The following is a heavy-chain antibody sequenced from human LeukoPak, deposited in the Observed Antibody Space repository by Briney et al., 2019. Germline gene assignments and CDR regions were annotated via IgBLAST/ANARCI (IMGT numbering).Heavy chain of an antibody. CDR1: GGSFSGYY. Sequence: SETLSLTCAVYGGSFSGYYWSWIRQPPGKGLEWIGEINHSGSTNYNPSLKSRATISVDTSKNQFSLKLSSVTAADTAVYYCARGDSSSWYLDYWGQGTLVTVSS. J-gene: IGHJ4*02. CDR2: INHSGST. V-gene: IGHV4-34*01. D-gene: IGHD6-13*01. CDR3: ARGDSSSWYLDY.